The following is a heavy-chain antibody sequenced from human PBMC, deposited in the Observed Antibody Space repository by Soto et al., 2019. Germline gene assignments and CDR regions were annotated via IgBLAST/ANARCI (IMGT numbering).Heavy chain of an antibody. J-gene: IGHJ6*02. CDR2: IIPIFGTA. Sequence: GASVKVSCKASGGTFSSYAISWVRQAPGQGLEWMGGIIPIFGTANYAQKFQGRVTITADESTSTAYMELSSLRSEDTAVCYCARGVVVVVAATRGDYYYYYGMDVWGQGTTVTV. CDR1: GGTFSSYA. V-gene: IGHV1-69*13. CDR3: ARGVVVVVAATRGDYYYYYGMDV. D-gene: IGHD2-15*01.